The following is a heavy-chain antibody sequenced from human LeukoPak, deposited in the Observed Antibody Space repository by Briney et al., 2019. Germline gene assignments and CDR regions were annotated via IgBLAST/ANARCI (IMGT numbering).Heavy chain of an antibody. J-gene: IGHJ5*02. Sequence: SETLSLTCTVSGGSISSYYWSWIRQPPGKGLEWIGYIYYSGSTNYNPSLKSRVTISVDTSKNQFSLKLSSVTAEDTAVYYCARNRFQNDILTGVDPWGQGTLVTVSS. CDR1: GGSISSYY. CDR2: IYYSGST. CDR3: ARNRFQNDILTGVDP. D-gene: IGHD3-9*01. V-gene: IGHV4-59*01.